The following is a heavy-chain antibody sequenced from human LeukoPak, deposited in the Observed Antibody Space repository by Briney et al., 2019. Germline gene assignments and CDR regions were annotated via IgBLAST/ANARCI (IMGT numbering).Heavy chain of an antibody. D-gene: IGHD1-14*01. J-gene: IGHJ4*02. CDR3: ARGRWHGTGYYFDY. CDR1: GGSFGGYY. CDR2: INHSGST. Sequence: PSETLSLTCAVYGGSFGGYYWSWIRQPPGKGLEWIGEINHSGSTNYNPSLKSRVTISVDTSKNQFSLKLSSVTAADTAVYYCARGRWHGTGYYFDYWGQGTLVTVSS. V-gene: IGHV4-34*01.